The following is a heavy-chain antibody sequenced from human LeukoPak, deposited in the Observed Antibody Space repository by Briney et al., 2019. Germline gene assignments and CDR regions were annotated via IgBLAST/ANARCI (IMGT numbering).Heavy chain of an antibody. D-gene: IGHD3-3*01. V-gene: IGHV3-74*01. CDR3: ARERHLGVVLMDV. J-gene: IGHJ6*02. CDR1: GFTFSNHW. CDR2: INRGGSRT. Sequence: PGGSLRLSCAASGFTFSNHWMHWVRQAPGKGLMWVSRINRGGSRTDYADSVKGRFTISRDDAKNTLYLQLNSLRAEDTAVYYYARERHLGVVLMDVWGQGTTVTVSS.